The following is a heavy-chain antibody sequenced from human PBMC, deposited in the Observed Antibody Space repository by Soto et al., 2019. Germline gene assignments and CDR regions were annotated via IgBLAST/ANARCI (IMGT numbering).Heavy chain of an antibody. Sequence: QVELQESGPGLVKPSQTLSLTCTVSGASISSGGYYWSWVRQHPGKGLEWIGYIYDSGSTYYNPSLKSRVIISLDTSKHQFSLKLTSVTAADTAVYYCASQATGWYPDYWGQGTLVTVSS. J-gene: IGHJ4*02. D-gene: IGHD6-19*01. V-gene: IGHV4-31*03. CDR3: ASQATGWYPDY. CDR2: IYDSGST. CDR1: GASISSGGYY.